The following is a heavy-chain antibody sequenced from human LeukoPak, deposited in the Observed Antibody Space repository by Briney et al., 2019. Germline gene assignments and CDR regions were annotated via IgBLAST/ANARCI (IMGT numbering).Heavy chain of an antibody. J-gene: IGHJ4*02. CDR1: GYTFSSYS. V-gene: IGHV3-21*01. CDR3: VRLRRNGDTSGFYYYYDF. D-gene: IGHD3-22*01. CDR2: ISVRSNYI. Sequence: GGSLRLSCLASGYTFSSYSINWVRQAPGKGLEWVSSISVRSNYIYYADSVRGRFRISRDDARDSLFLEMNSLRAEDTAVYYCVRLRRNGDTSGFYYYYDFWGQGTLVTVSS.